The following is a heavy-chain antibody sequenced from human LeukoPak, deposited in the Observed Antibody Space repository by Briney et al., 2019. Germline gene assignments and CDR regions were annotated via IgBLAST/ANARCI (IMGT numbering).Heavy chain of an antibody. CDR3: ARAQWLENYYYYGMDV. CDR1: GGSFSGYY. V-gene: IGHV4-34*01. D-gene: IGHD6-19*01. J-gene: IGHJ6*02. CDR2: INHSGST. Sequence: SETLSLTCAVYGGSFSGYYWSWIRQPLGKGLEWIGEINHSGSTNYYPSLKSLVIISVDTSKNQFSIKLSSVTAAVTAVEYRARAQWLENYYYYGMDVWGQGTTVTISS.